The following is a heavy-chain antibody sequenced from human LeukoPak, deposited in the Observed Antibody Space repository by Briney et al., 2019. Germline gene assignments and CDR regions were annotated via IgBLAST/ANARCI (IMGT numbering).Heavy chain of an antibody. V-gene: IGHV1-2*02. J-gene: IGHJ4*02. CDR2: INPNSGDT. Sequence: ASVKVSFKASGYTFTGYYMHWVRQAPGQGLEWMGWINPNSGDTNYAQNFQGRVTVTRDTSISTAYMELSRLTSDDTAVYYCARFLLRGFDYWGQGTLVTVSS. CDR3: ARFLLRGFDY. CDR1: GYTFTGYY. D-gene: IGHD3-16*01.